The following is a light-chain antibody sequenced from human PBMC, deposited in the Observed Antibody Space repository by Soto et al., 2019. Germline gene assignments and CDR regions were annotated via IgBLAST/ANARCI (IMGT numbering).Light chain of an antibody. Sequence: EIVLTQSPAPLSLSAGERATLSCRASQSVSSYLAWYQQKPGQAPRLLIYDASNRATGIPARFSGSGSGTDFTLTVSSLEPEHFAVYYCHQRTNWPPTFGPGAEVDIK. CDR2: DAS. V-gene: IGKV3-11*01. J-gene: IGKJ3*01. CDR1: QSVSSY. CDR3: HQRTNWPPT.